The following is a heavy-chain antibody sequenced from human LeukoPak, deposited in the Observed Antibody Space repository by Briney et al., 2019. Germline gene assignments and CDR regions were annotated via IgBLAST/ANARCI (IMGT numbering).Heavy chain of an antibody. CDR1: GYSISSGYY. J-gene: IGHJ5*02. V-gene: IGHV4-61*01. D-gene: IGHD6-13*01. Sequence: SETLSLTCTVSGYSISSGYYWGWIRQPPGKGLEWIGYIYYSGSTNYNPSLKSRVTISVDTSKNQFSLKLSSVTAADTAVYYCARVSPKQQLVRGRNWFDPWGQGTLVTVSS. CDR3: ARVSPKQQLVRGRNWFDP. CDR2: IYYSGST.